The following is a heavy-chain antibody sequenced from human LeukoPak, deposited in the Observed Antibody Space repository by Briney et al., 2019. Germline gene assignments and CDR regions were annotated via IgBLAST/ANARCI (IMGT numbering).Heavy chain of an antibody. CDR1: GGSISAISGGPYY. CDR2: GHYSGNT. CDR3: ARHNRGTYYSAFGI. V-gene: IGHV4-39*01. Sequence: SETLSLTCTVSGGSISAISGGPYYWGWVRQPPGKGLEWIGSGHYSGNTYNPSLKSRVTISIDTSKNQFSLKVSSVTAADTAVYYCARHNRGTYYSAFGIWGQGTMVTVSS. D-gene: IGHD1-26*01. J-gene: IGHJ3*02.